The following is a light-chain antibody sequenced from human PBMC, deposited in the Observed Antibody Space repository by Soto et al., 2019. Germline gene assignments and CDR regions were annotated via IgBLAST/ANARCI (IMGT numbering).Light chain of an antibody. J-gene: IGKJ4*01. V-gene: IGKV1-27*01. Sequence: DIQMTQSPSSLSASVGDRVTITCRASQGISNYLAWYQQKPGKVPKLLIYAASTLQSGLPSRFSGSGSGKDFPLTISSLQPEDVATYYCQKYNSAPPLTFGGGTNVQIK. CDR1: QGISNY. CDR2: AAS. CDR3: QKYNSAPPLT.